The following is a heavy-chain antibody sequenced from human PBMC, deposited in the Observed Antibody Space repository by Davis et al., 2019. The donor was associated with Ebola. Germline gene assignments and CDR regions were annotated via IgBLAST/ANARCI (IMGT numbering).Heavy chain of an antibody. V-gene: IGHV3-48*01. D-gene: IGHD3-10*01. Sequence: GESLKISCAASGFTFSSYSMNWVRQAPGKGLEWVSYISSSSSTIYYADSVKGRFTISRHNSKNTLYLQMNSLRAEDTAVYYCARGGGFGHYYYYGMDVWGQGTTVTVSS. J-gene: IGHJ6*02. CDR3: ARGGGFGHYYYYGMDV. CDR2: ISSSSSTI. CDR1: GFTFSSYS.